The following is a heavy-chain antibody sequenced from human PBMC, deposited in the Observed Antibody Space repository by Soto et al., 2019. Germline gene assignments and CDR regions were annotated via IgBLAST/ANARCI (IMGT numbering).Heavy chain of an antibody. CDR2: IIPILGIA. CDR1: GGTFSSYT. D-gene: IGHD3-3*01. J-gene: IGHJ5*02. Sequence: VASVKVSCKASGGTFSSYTISWVRQAPGQGLEWMGRIIPILGIANYAQKFQGRVTITADKSTSTAYMELSSLRSEDTAVYYCARDQECQSGWFDPWGQGTLVTGSS. CDR3: ARDQECQSGWFDP. V-gene: IGHV1-69*04.